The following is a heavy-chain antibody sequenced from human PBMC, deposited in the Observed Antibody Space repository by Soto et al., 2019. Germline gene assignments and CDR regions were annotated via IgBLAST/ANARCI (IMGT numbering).Heavy chain of an antibody. J-gene: IGHJ5*01. CDR1: GYTFTDYY. V-gene: IGHV1-2*04. D-gene: IGHD5-12*01. Sequence: GASVKVSCKASGYTFTDYYMHWVRQAPGQGLEWMGWINPNSGGTNYAQKFQGWVTMTRDTSISTAYMELSRLRSDDTAVYYCARGYTVILPGLRLQNWIVFRGPGTLVTLFS. CDR3: ARGYTVILPGLRLQNWIVF. CDR2: INPNSGGT.